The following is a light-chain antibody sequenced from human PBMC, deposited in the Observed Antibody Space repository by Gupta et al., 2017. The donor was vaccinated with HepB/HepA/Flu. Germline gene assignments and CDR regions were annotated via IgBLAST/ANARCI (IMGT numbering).Light chain of an antibody. CDR1: QSISDY. Sequence: DIQMTQSPSSLSASVGDRITITCRASQSISDYLNWYQQRPGKAPKLLIYTASWVQSGVPSRFSDSGSGTDFTLTISSLQPEDIATYYCQQRDSIPRTFGGGTNVEIK. CDR2: TAS. CDR3: QQRDSIPRT. J-gene: IGKJ4*01. V-gene: IGKV1-39*01.